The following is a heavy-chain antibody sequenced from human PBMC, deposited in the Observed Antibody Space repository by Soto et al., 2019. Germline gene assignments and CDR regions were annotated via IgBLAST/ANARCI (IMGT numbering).Heavy chain of an antibody. D-gene: IGHD3-22*01. CDR1: GFTFSSYG. CDR3: AKEERGLYYDSSSFLDY. V-gene: IGHV3-30*18. Sequence: QVQLVESGGGVVQPGRSLRLSCAASGFTFSSYGMHWVRQAPGKGLEWVAVISYDGSNKYYADSVKGRFTISRDNSKNTLYLQMNSLRGEDMAVYYCAKEERGLYYDSSSFLDYWGQGTLVTVSS. CDR2: ISYDGSNK. J-gene: IGHJ4*02.